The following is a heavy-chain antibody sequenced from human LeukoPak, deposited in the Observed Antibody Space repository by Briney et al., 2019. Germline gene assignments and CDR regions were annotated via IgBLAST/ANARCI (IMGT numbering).Heavy chain of an antibody. CDR2: ISAYNGNT. CDR3: ARAERCGVVVPAAMGYYYYYMDV. Sequence: ASVKVSCKASGYTFTSYGISWVRQAPGQGLEWMGWISAYNGNTNYAQKLRGRVTMTTDTSTSTAYMELRSLRSDDTAVYYCARAERCGVVVPAAMGYYYYYMDVWGKGTTVTVSS. D-gene: IGHD2-2*01. J-gene: IGHJ6*03. CDR1: GYTFTSYG. V-gene: IGHV1-18*01.